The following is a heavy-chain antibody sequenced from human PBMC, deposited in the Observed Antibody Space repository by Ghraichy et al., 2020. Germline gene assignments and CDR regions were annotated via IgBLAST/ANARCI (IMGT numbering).Heavy chain of an antibody. J-gene: IGHJ3*02. D-gene: IGHD2-15*01. Sequence: ASVKVSCKASGSTFTGYYMHWVRQSPGQGLEWMGWINPNSGGTNYAQKFQGRVTMTRDTSISTAYMELSRLRSDDTAVYYCARGYCSGGSCFDAFDIWGQWTMVTVSS. V-gene: IGHV1-2*02. CDR3: ARGYCSGGSCFDAFDI. CDR2: INPNSGGT. CDR1: GSTFTGYY.